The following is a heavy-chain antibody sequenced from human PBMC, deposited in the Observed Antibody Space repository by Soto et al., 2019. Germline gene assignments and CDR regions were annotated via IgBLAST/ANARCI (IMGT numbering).Heavy chain of an antibody. CDR2: IYTSGST. V-gene: IGHV3-66*01. D-gene: IGHD3-10*01. J-gene: IGHJ3*01. CDR1: GFIVSSNY. CDR3: SRGDGALDV. Sequence: EVQLVESGGGLVQPGGSLRLSCAASGFIVSSNYMSWVRQAPGKGLEWVSVIYTSGSTYYADSVKGRFTISRDNSKNIVYLQMNSLRAEDTAVYYCSRGDGALDVWGQGTLVTVS.